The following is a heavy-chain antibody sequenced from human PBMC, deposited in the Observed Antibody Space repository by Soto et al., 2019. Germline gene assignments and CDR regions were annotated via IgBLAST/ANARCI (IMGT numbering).Heavy chain of an antibody. Sequence: QVQLVESGGGVVQPGRSLRLSCAASGFTFSSYGMHWVRQAPGKGLEWVAVISYDGSNKYYADSVKGRFTISRDNSKNTLYLQMNSLRAEDTAVYYCAKDLILAGRVAAEIDYWGQGTLVTVSS. CDR1: GFTFSSYG. J-gene: IGHJ4*02. D-gene: IGHD6-13*01. CDR3: AKDLILAGRVAAEIDY. V-gene: IGHV3-30*18. CDR2: ISYDGSNK.